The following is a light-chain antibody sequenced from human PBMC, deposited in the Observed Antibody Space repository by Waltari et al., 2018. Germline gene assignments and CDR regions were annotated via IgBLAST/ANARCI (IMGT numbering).Light chain of an antibody. Sequence: QSVLTPPPSASGTPGQRVTLFCSGSTSNIGSNAVNWYQQLPGTAPKVLIYKNNKRPSGVPDRFSGSKSGTSASLAISGLQSDDEADYYCAAWDDSLKGYVFGPGTKVTVL. J-gene: IGLJ1*01. CDR1: TSNIGSNA. V-gene: IGLV1-44*01. CDR2: KNN. CDR3: AAWDDSLKGYV.